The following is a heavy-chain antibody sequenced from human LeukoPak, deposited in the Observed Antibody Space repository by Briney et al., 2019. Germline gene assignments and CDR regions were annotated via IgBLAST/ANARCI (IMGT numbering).Heavy chain of an antibody. J-gene: IGHJ5*02. V-gene: IGHV4-30-4*01. CDR2: IYYSGST. CDR3: ARDRSLFCSGGSCYSDRANWFDP. CDR1: GGSISRGVYY. D-gene: IGHD2-15*01. Sequence: PSETLSLTCSVCGGSISRGVYYWSWIRQPPGKGLERIGYIYYSGSTYYNPSLKSRVTISVDTSKNQFSLKLSSVTAADTAVYYCARDRSLFCSGGSCYSDRANWFDPWGQGTLVTVSS.